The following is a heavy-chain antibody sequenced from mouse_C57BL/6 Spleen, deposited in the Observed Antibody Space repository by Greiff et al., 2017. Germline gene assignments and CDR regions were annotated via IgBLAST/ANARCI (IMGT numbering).Heavy chain of an antibody. Sequence: VHLVESGAELARPGASVKLSCKASGYTFTSYGISWVKQRTGQGLEWIGEIYPRSGNTYYNEKFKGKATLTADKSSSTAYMELRSLTSEDSAVYFCARRGYYDYERGFAYWGQGTLVTVSA. CDR2: IYPRSGNT. J-gene: IGHJ3*01. D-gene: IGHD2-4*01. CDR3: ARRGYYDYERGFAY. CDR1: GYTFTSYG. V-gene: IGHV1-81*01.